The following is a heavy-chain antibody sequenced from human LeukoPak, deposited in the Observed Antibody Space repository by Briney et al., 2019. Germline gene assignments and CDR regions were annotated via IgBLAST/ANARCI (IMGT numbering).Heavy chain of an antibody. CDR2: IYYSGST. D-gene: IGHD3-10*01. CDR1: GGSISSSSYY. Sequence: PSETLSLTCTVSGGSISSSSYYWGWIRQPPGTGLEWIGSIYYSGSTYYNPSLKSRVTISVDTSKNQFSLKLSSVTAADTAVYYCARAKRRGAEKYNDAFDIWGQGTMVTVSS. CDR3: ARAKRRGAEKYNDAFDI. J-gene: IGHJ3*02. V-gene: IGHV4-39*07.